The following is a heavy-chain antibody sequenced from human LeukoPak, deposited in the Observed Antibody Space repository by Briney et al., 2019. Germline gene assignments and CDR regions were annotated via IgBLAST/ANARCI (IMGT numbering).Heavy chain of an antibody. Sequence: ASVKVPCKASGGTFSSYAISWVRQAPGQGLEWMGGIIPIFGTANYAQKFQGRVTITADESTSTAYMELSSLRSEDTAVYYCARVRVIRGYSYGLNYYFDYWGQGTLVTVSS. CDR2: IIPIFGTA. V-gene: IGHV1-69*13. D-gene: IGHD5-18*01. CDR1: GGTFSSYA. J-gene: IGHJ4*02. CDR3: ARVRVIRGYSYGLNYYFDY.